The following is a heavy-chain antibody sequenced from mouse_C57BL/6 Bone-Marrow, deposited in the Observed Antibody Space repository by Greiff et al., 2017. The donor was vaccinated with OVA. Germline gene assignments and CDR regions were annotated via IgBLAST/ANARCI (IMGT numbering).Heavy chain of an antibody. J-gene: IGHJ3*01. D-gene: IGHD5-2*01. CDR3: GKRREYGFAY. Sequence: VMLVESGPGLVQPSQSLSITCTVSGFSFTSYGVHWVRQSPGKGLEWLGVIWSGGRTDYNAAFMTRLTITKENSKSQVFFKMNSLQADDTAIYYCGKRREYGFAYWGQGTLVTVSA. CDR1: GFSFTSYG. CDR2: IWSGGRT. V-gene: IGHV2-5*01.